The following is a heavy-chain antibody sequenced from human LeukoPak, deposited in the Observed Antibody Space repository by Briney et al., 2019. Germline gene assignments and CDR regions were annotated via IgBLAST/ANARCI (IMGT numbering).Heavy chain of an antibody. CDR3: AREGLTMIVDY. CDR2: MNPNSGNT. J-gene: IGHJ4*02. D-gene: IGHD3-22*01. Sequence: MGWMNPNSGNTGYAQKFQGRVTMTRNTSISTAYMELSSLRSEDTAVYYCAREGLTMIVDYWGQGTLVTVSS. V-gene: IGHV1-8*01.